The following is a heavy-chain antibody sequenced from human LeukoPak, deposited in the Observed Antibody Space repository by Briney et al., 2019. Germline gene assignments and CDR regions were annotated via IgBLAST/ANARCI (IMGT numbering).Heavy chain of an antibody. J-gene: IGHJ5*02. V-gene: IGHV1-69*06. CDR3: ARDAGSYCDYVSQYNWFDP. D-gene: IGHD4-17*01. CDR2: IIPIFGTA. CDR1: GGTFSSYA. Sequence: ASVKVSSTASGGTFSSYAISWVRQAPGQGLEWMGGIIPIFGTANYAQKFQGRVTITADKSTSTAYMELSSLRSEDTAVYYCARDAGSYCDYVSQYNWFDPWGQGTLVTVSS.